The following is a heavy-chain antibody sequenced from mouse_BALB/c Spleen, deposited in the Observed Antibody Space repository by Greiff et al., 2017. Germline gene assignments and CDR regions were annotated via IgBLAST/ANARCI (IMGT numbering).Heavy chain of an antibody. D-gene: IGHD1-1*01. J-gene: IGHJ1*01. V-gene: IGHV5-6-4*01. CDR1: GFTFSSYT. CDR3: TRVYGSSYWYFDV. Sequence: DVMLVESGGGLVKPGGSLKLSCVASGFTFSSYTMSWVRQTPEKRLEWVATISSGGSYTYYPDSVKGRFTISRDNAKNTLYLQMSSLKSEDTAMYYCTRVYGSSYWYFDVWGAGTTVTVSS. CDR2: ISSGGSYT.